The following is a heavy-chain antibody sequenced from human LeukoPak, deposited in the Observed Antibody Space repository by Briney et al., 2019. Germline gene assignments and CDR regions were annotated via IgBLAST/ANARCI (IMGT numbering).Heavy chain of an antibody. CDR2: ISYDGSNK. Sequence: GGSLRLSCAASGFTFSSYAMHWVRQAPGKGVEWVAVISYDGSNKYYADSVKGGFTITRDNSKNTLYLQMNSLRAEDTAVYYCARDGGDYARYFDYWGQGTLVTVSS. V-gene: IGHV3-30*04. CDR3: ARDGGDYARYFDY. J-gene: IGHJ4*02. D-gene: IGHD4-17*01. CDR1: GFTFSSYA.